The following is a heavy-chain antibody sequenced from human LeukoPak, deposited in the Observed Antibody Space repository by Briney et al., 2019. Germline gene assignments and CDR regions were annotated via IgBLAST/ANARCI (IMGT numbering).Heavy chain of an antibody. D-gene: IGHD5-24*01. CDR1: GYTFTTYA. V-gene: IGHV1-3*01. J-gene: IGHJ4*02. CDR2: INAANGNT. CDR3: ARGSVGWLRHLPFDY. Sequence: GASVKVSCKASGYTFTTYAIHWMRQAPGQRLEWMGWINAANGNTKYPQNFQGRVTITSDTSASTAYMELSSLRSEDTTVYCCARGSVGWLRHLPFDYWGQGSLVTVSS.